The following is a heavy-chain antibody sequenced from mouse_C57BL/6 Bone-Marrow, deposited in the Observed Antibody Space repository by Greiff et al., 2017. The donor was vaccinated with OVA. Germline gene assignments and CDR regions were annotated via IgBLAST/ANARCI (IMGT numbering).Heavy chain of an antibody. J-gene: IGHJ1*03. CDR1: GYTFTDYE. CDR2: IDPETGGT. CDR3: TKFITTVGYFDV. V-gene: IGHV1-15*01. D-gene: IGHD1-1*01. Sequence: VKLQESGAELVRPGASVTLSCKASGYTFTDYEMHWVKQTPVHGLEWIGAIDPETGGTAYNQKFKGKAILTADKSSSTAYMELRSLTSEDSAVYYCTKFITTVGYFDVWGTGTTVTVSS.